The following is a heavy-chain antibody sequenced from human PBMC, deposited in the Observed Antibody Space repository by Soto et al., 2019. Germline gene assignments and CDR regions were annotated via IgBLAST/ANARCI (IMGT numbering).Heavy chain of an antibody. D-gene: IGHD6-13*01. CDR1: GGSFSGYY. Sequence: PSETLSLTCAVYGGSFSGYYWSWIRQPPGKGLEWIGEINHSGSTNYNPSLKSRVTISVDTSKNQFSLKLSSVTAADTAVYYCARILAAADPNDAFDIWGQGTMVTVSS. J-gene: IGHJ3*02. V-gene: IGHV4-34*01. CDR3: ARILAAADPNDAFDI. CDR2: INHSGST.